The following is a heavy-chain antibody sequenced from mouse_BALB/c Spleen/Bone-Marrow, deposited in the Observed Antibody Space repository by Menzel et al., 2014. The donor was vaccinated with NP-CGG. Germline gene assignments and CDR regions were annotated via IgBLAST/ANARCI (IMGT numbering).Heavy chain of an antibody. J-gene: IGHJ2*01. D-gene: IGHD2-2*01. CDR3: ARINGYDY. Sequence: QVQLQQSGAELVKPGASVKLSCKASGYTFTSYWMHWVKPRPGQGLEWIGEIDPSTGRTDYNKKFKSQATLTVDKSSSTAYMHLSSLTSEDSAVYYCARINGYDYWGQGTTLTVSS. CDR2: IDPSTGRT. CDR1: GYTFTSYW. V-gene: IGHV1S81*02.